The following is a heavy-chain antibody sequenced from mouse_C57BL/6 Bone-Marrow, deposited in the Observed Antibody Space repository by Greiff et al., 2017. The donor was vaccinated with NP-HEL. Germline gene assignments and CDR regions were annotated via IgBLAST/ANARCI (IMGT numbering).Heavy chain of an antibody. CDR1: GFSFNTYA. CDR3: VRQRSSDAMDY. D-gene: IGHD1-1*01. V-gene: IGHV10-1*01. J-gene: IGHJ4*01. CDR2: IRSKSNNYAT. Sequence: SGGGLVQPKGSLKLSCAASGFSFNTYAMNWVRQAPGKGLEWVARIRSKSNNYATYYADSVKDRFTISRDDSESMLYLQMNNLKTEDTAMYYCVRQRSSDAMDYWGQGTSVTVSS.